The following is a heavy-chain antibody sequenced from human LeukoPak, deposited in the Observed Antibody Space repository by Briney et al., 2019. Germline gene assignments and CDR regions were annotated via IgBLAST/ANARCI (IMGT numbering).Heavy chain of an antibody. CDR2: ISGSGGST. V-gene: IGHV3-23*01. CDR3: AKDPAPYYYGSGSYWYYFDY. J-gene: IGHJ4*02. Sequence: GGPLRLSCAASGFTFSSYGMRWVRQAPGEALEWVSAISGSGGSTYYADSVKGRFTISRDNSKNTLYLQMNSLRAEDTAVYYCAKDPAPYYYGSGSYWYYFDYWGQGTLVTVSS. CDR1: GFTFSSYG. D-gene: IGHD3-10*01.